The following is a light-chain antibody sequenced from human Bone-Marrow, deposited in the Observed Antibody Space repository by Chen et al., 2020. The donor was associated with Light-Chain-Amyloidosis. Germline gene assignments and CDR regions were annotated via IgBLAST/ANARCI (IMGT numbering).Light chain of an antibody. CDR2: DDS. CDR1: TIGSTS. J-gene: IGLJ3*02. CDR3: QVWERSSDRPV. Sequence: SYVLTQPSSVSVAPGQTATIACGGNTIGSTSVHWYQQTPGQAPLLVVYDDSDRPSGIPERLSGANSGNTATLTISRVEAGDEADDYCQVWERSSDRPVFGGGTKLTVL. V-gene: IGLV3-21*02.